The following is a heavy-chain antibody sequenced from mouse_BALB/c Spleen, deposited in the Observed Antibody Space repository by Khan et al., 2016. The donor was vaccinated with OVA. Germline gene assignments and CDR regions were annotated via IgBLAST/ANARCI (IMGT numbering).Heavy chain of an antibody. Sequence: EVELVESGGGLVKPGGSLKLSCAASGFTFSNYAMSWVRQSPEKRLEWVASISSGDSTYYPASLKGRFTISRDNARNILYLQMSSLRSEDTAMYYCARGCWFAYWGQGTLVTVSA. V-gene: IGHV5-6-5*01. CDR1: GFTFSNYA. CDR3: ARGCWFAY. CDR2: ISSGDST. J-gene: IGHJ3*01.